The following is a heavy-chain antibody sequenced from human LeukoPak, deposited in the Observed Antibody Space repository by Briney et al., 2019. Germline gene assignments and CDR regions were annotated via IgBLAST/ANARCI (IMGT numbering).Heavy chain of an antibody. CDR3: ARHKSKEEGSYYFDY. J-gene: IGHJ4*02. Sequence: GESLKISCKGSGYSLTNDWIGWVRQMPGKGLEWMGIINPSDSDTRYSPSLQGQVTFSVDKSINTAYLQWSSLKASDTAMYYCARHKSKEEGSYYFDYWGRGTLVTVSS. CDR1: GYSLTNDW. CDR2: INPSDSDT. V-gene: IGHV5-51*01. D-gene: IGHD2-15*01.